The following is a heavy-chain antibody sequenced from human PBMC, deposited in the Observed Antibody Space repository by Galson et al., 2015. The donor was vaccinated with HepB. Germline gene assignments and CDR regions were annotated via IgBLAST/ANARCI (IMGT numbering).Heavy chain of an antibody. Sequence: SVKVSCKASGYTFTSNGISWVRQAPGHGLEWMGWISANTGNTNYAQKFQGRVTLTRDTSTSSVHMELRSLRIDDTAVYYYARDRLHSLDYWGPGSLVTFSS. V-gene: IGHV1-18*01. J-gene: IGHJ4*02. D-gene: IGHD2-15*01. CDR2: ISANTGNT. CDR3: ARDRLHSLDY. CDR1: GYTFTSNG.